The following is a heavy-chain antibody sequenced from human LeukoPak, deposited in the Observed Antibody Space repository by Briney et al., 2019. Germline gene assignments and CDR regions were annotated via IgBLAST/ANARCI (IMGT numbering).Heavy chain of an antibody. J-gene: IGHJ4*02. CDR1: GLNFYDSD. Sequence: PGGSLRLSCAASGLNFYDSDMHWVRQAPGKGLEWVSLISADGGSTFYADSVKGRFSISRDNSKNSLYLQMHSLRSEDTAMYYCARYSGKFDYWGQGTLVAVSS. CDR2: ISADGGST. V-gene: IGHV3-43*02. CDR3: ARYSGKFDY. D-gene: IGHD1-1*01.